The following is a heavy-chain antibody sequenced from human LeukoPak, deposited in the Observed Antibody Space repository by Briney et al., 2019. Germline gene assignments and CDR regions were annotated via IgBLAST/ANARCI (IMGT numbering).Heavy chain of an antibody. V-gene: IGHV1-2*02. Sequence: ASVKVSCKASGYTFTGYYMHRVRQAPGQGLEWMGWINPNSGGTNYAQKFQGRVTMTRDTSISTAYMELSRLRSDDTAVYYCAREEQHDSSGYYDGAVDYWGQGTLVTVSS. CDR1: GYTFTGYY. CDR2: INPNSGGT. CDR3: AREEQHDSSGYYDGAVDY. D-gene: IGHD3-22*01. J-gene: IGHJ4*02.